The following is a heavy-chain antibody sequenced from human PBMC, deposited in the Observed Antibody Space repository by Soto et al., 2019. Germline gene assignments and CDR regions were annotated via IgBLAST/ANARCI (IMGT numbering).Heavy chain of an antibody. D-gene: IGHD6-19*01. J-gene: IGHJ5*02. Sequence: SVKVSCKASGGTFSSYTISWVRQAPGQGLEWMGRIIPILGIANYAQKFQGRVTITADKSTSTAYMELSGLRSEDTAVYYCASKGYSSGWYGGLNWFDPWGQGTLVTVSS. V-gene: IGHV1-69*02. CDR1: GGTFSSYT. CDR3: ASKGYSSGWYGGLNWFDP. CDR2: IIPILGIA.